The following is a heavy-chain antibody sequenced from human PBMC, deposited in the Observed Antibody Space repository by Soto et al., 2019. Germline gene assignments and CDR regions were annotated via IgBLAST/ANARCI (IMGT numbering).Heavy chain of an antibody. CDR2: TYYRSKWYN. Sequence: PSQTLSLTCAISGDSVSSNSAAWNWIRQSPSRGLEWLGRTYYRSKWYNDYAVSVKSRITINPDTSKNQFSLQLNSVTPEDTAVYYCAGVNPGYSSGWYDLGAGVFDYWGQGTLVTVSS. V-gene: IGHV6-1*01. D-gene: IGHD6-19*01. J-gene: IGHJ4*02. CDR3: AGVNPGYSSGWYDLGAGVFDY. CDR1: GDSVSSNSAA.